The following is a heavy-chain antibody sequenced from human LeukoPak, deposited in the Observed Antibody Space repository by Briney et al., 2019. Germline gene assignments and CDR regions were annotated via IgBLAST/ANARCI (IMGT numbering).Heavy chain of an antibody. Sequence: PGGSLRLSCAASGFTFSSYAMSWVRQAPGKGLEWVSSISSSSSYIYHADSVKGRFTISRDNAKNSLYLQMNSLRAEDTAVYYCARDRMSATYYYDSSPVDYWGQGTLVTVSS. D-gene: IGHD3-22*01. CDR1: GFTFSSYA. J-gene: IGHJ4*02. V-gene: IGHV3-21*01. CDR3: ARDRMSATYYYDSSPVDY. CDR2: ISSSSSYI.